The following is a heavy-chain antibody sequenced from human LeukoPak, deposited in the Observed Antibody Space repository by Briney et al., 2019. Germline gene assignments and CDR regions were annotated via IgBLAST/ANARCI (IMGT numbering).Heavy chain of an antibody. V-gene: IGHV3-23*01. CDR1: GLTFSSYA. Sequence: GGSLRLSCAASGLTFSSYAMSWVRQAPGKGVEWVSAISNSGGSTYYADSVKGRFTISRDNSKNTLDLQMNSLRDEDTAVYYCAKAASDFWSGSDYWGQGTLVTVSS. CDR3: AKAASDFWSGSDY. J-gene: IGHJ4*02. CDR2: ISNSGGST. D-gene: IGHD3-3*01.